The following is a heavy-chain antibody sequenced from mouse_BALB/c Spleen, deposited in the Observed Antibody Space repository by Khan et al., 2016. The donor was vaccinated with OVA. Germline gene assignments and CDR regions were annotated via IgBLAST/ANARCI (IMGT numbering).Heavy chain of an antibody. CDR2: INTNTGEP. Sequence: QIQLVQSGPELKKPGETVKISCKASGYTFTNYGLNWVKQAPGKGLKWMGWINTNTGEPTYAEEFKGHFAISLETSANTAFLQINTLKNEDTATXFCARRFRTAYPLYCYPLDYWGQGTSVTVSS. D-gene: IGHD1-2*01. CDR3: ARRFRTAYPLYCYPLDY. CDR1: GYTFTNYG. J-gene: IGHJ4*01. V-gene: IGHV9-3*02.